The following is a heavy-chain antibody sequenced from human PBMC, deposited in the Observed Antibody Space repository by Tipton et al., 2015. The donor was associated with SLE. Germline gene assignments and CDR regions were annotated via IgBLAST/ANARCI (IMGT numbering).Heavy chain of an antibody. Sequence: SLRLSCAASGFTFDDYVMHWVRQAPGKGLEWVSGISWNSGSIGYADSVKGRFTISRDNAKNSLYLQMNSLRAEDTALYYCARVGYCTGGSCYPGVDYYYMDVWGKGTTVTVSS. D-gene: IGHD2-15*01. CDR1: GFTFDDYV. V-gene: IGHV3-9*01. CDR3: ARVGYCTGGSCYPGVDYYYMDV. CDR2: ISWNSGSI. J-gene: IGHJ6*03.